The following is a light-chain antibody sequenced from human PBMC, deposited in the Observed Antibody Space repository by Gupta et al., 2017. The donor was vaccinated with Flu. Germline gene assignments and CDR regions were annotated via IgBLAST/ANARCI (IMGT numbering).Light chain of an antibody. CDR2: AAS. Sequence: DIQFTQSPSFLSASVGDRVTITCRASQGISSYLAWYQQKPGKAPKLLIYAASTWQSGVPSRFSGSGCGKEFTLTISSRLQEAFATYYSQQHNSYLTWTFGQGTKVEIK. V-gene: IGKV1-9*01. CDR1: QGISSY. J-gene: IGKJ1*01. CDR3: QQHNSYLTWT.